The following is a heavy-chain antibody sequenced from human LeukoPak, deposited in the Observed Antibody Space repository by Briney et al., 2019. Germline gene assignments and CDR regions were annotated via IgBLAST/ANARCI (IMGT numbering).Heavy chain of an antibody. CDR1: GYRFTSSY. V-gene: IGHV1-46*01. CDR2: INPSGGST. CDR3: ARGPGSGSDYPIPPYYFDY. D-gene: IGHD3-10*01. Sequence: ASVKVSCKASGYRFTSSYLHWVRQAPGQGLEWMGIINPSGGSTTYVQKFQGRVTMTRDTSTSTVYMELNSLRSEDTAVYYCARGPGSGSDYPIPPYYFDYWGQGTLVTVSS. J-gene: IGHJ4*02.